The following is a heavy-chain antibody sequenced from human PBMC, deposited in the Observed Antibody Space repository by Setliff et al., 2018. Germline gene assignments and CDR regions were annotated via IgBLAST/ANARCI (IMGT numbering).Heavy chain of an antibody. CDR2: IDPSGNT. J-gene: IGHJ4*02. CDR1: GGSITSYY. Sequence: ETLSLTCTVSGGSITSYYWSWIRQPAGRGLEWIGHIDPSGNTNYHPSLKSRVTISGDTSKNQFSLKLSFVTAADTAVYYCARHPSSGSYYGGSIFYFDDWGPGILVTVSS. CDR3: ARHPSSGSYYGGSIFYFDD. D-gene: IGHD1-26*01. V-gene: IGHV4-59*08.